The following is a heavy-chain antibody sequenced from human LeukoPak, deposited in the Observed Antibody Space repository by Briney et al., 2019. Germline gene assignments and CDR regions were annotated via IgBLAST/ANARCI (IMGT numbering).Heavy chain of an antibody. D-gene: IGHD3-10*02. CDR1: GFTLSSYE. J-gene: IGHJ6*04. CDR3: AELGITMIGGV. Sequence: PGGSLRLSCAPSGFTLSSYEMNWVRQAPGKGLEWVSYISSSGSTIYYADSVKGRFTISRDNAKNSLYLQMNSLRAKDTAVYYCAELGITMIGGVWGKGTTVTISS. CDR2: ISSSGSTI. V-gene: IGHV3-48*03.